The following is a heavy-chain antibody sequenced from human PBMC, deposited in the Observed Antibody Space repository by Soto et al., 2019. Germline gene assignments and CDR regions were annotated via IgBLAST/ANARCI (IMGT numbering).Heavy chain of an antibody. CDR2: IYYSGST. CDR3: ARHAIEIVATTNFDY. CDR1: GGSISSYC. Sequence: TSETLSLTCTVSGGSISSYCWSWIRQPPGKGLEWIGYIYYSGSTNYNPSLKSRVTISVDTSKNQFSLKLSSVTAADTAVYYCARHAIEIVATTNFDYWGQGTLVTVSS. D-gene: IGHD5-12*01. J-gene: IGHJ4*02. V-gene: IGHV4-59*08.